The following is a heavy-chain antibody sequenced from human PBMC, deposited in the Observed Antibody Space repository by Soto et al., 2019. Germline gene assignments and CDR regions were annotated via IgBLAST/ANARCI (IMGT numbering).Heavy chain of an antibody. J-gene: IGHJ5*02. D-gene: IGHD2-15*01. V-gene: IGHV1-18*01. Sequence: QVQLVQSGAEVKKPGASVKVSCKASGYTFTSYGISWVRQAPGQGLEWMGWISAYNGNTNYAQKLQGRVTMTTDTSTSTAYMELRSLRSDDTAVYYCARVPGHHDCSGGSCYSVLILLDPWGQGPLVTVSS. CDR3: ARVPGHHDCSGGSCYSVLILLDP. CDR2: ISAYNGNT. CDR1: GYTFTSYG.